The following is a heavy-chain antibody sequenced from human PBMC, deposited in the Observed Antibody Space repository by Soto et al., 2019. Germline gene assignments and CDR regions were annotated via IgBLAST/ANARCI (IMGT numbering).Heavy chain of an antibody. V-gene: IGHV3-30-3*01. CDR1: GFTFSSFA. CDR3: ARAYDSSMNYFDY. Sequence: QVQLVEAGGGVVQPGRSLRLSCAASGFTFSSFAIHWVRQAPGKRLEWVSRISYDGSNKYYADSVKGRFTISRDNSKNTLYLQMNSLRAEDTAVYYCARAYDSSMNYFDYWGQGTLVTVSS. J-gene: IGHJ4*02. D-gene: IGHD3-22*01. CDR2: ISYDGSNK.